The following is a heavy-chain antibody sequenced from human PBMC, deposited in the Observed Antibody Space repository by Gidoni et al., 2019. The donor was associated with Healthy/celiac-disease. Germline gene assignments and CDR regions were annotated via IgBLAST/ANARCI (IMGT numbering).Heavy chain of an antibody. CDR2: ISAYNGNT. CDR3: ARVEFVFGYDTHRNYYYGMDV. Sequence: QVQLVQSGAEVKKPGASVKVSCKASGYTFTSYGISWVRQAPGQGLEWIGWISAYNGNTNYAQKLQGRVTMTTDTSTSTAYMELRSLRSDDTAVYYCARVEFVFGYDTHRNYYYGMDVWGQGTTVTVSS. D-gene: IGHD2-2*01. CDR1: GYTFTSYG. V-gene: IGHV1-18*01. J-gene: IGHJ6*02.